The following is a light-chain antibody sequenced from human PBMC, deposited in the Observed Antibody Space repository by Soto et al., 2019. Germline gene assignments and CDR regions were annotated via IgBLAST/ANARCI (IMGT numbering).Light chain of an antibody. CDR2: EVY. CDR3: SSYAGSNNVV. Sequence: QSVLTQPPSASGSPGQSVTISCTGTSSDIGGYDYVSWYQQHPGKAPKLIIYEVYKRPSGVPDRFSASKSGNTASLTVSGLQAEDEADYYCSSYAGSNNVVFAGGTKLTVL. CDR1: SSDIGGYDY. V-gene: IGLV2-8*01. J-gene: IGLJ3*02.